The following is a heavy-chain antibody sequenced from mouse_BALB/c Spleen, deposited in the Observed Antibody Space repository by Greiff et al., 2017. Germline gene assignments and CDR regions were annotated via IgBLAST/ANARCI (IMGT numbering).Heavy chain of an antibody. CDR3: ARDGEYGNYYAMDY. D-gene: IGHD2-1*01. Sequence: EVQLQESGPGLVKPSQSLSLTCSVTGYSITSGYYWNWIRQFPGNKLEWMGYISYDGSNNYNPSLKNRISITRDTSKNQFFLKLNSVTTEDTATYYCARDGEYGNYYAMDYWGQGTSVTVSS. CDR1: GYSITSGYY. V-gene: IGHV3-6*02. J-gene: IGHJ4*01. CDR2: ISYDGSN.